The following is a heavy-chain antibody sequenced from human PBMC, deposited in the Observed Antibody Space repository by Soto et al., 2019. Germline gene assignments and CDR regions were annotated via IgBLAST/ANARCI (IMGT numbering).Heavy chain of an antibody. CDR3: ANHYCSSTSCYNSYFDY. Sequence: GGSLRLSCAASGFTFSSYAMSWVRQAPGKGLEWVSGISGSGGSTYYADSVKGRFAISRDNSKNTLYLQMNSLRAEDTAVYYCANHYCSSTSCYNSYFDYWGQGTLVTVSS. CDR2: ISGSGGST. V-gene: IGHV3-23*01. J-gene: IGHJ4*02. D-gene: IGHD2-2*02. CDR1: GFTFSSYA.